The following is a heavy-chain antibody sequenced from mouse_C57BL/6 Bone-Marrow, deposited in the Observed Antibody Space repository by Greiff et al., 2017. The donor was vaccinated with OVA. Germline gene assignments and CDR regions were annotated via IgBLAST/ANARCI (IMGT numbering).Heavy chain of an antibody. J-gene: IGHJ4*01. Sequence: DVKLVESGGGLVQPGGSLKLSCAASGFTFSDYGMAWVRQAPRKGPEWVAFISNLAYSIYYADTVTGRFTISRENAKNTLYLEMSSLRSEDTAMYYCARHGLAGPYAMDYWGQGTSVTVSS. CDR1: GFTFSDYG. CDR2: ISNLAYSI. D-gene: IGHD3-3*01. V-gene: IGHV5-15*01. CDR3: ARHGLAGPYAMDY.